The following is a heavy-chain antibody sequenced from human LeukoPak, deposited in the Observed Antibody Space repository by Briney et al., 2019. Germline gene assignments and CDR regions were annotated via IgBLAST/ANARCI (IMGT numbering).Heavy chain of an antibody. Sequence: SVKVSCKASGGTFSGYAISWVRQAPGQGLEWMGGIIPIFGTANYAQKFQGRVTITTDESTSTAYMELSSLRSEDTAVYYCARGGDYDFWSGYRRRGYYYYMDVWGKGTTVTVSS. V-gene: IGHV1-69*05. J-gene: IGHJ6*03. CDR3: ARGGDYDFWSGYRRRGYYYYMDV. CDR2: IIPIFGTA. D-gene: IGHD3-3*01. CDR1: GGTFSGYA.